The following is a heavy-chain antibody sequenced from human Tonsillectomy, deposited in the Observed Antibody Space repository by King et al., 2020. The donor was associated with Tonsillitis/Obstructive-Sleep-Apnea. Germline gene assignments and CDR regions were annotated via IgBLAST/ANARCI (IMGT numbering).Heavy chain of an antibody. Sequence: VQLVESGGGLVQPGGSLRLSCAAAGFTFSSYAMSWVRQAPGKGLEWVSVMSGSGGSTYYSDSVRGRFTISRDNSGNTLYLQMNSLRAEETAVYYCTIVVPATMSFDTWGQGALCTVSS. D-gene: IGHD2-2*01. CDR3: TIVVPATMSFDT. CDR2: MSGSGGST. V-gene: IGHV3-23*04. CDR1: GFTFSSYA. J-gene: IGHJ5*02.